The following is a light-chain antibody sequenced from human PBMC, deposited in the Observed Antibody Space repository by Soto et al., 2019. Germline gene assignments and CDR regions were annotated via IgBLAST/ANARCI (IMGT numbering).Light chain of an antibody. J-gene: IGLJ3*02. CDR2: G. Sequence: QSVLTQPPSVSGAPGQRVTISCTGSSSNIGAGYPVHWYQQLPGTAPKLLVAGNRPSGVPDRFSVSKSGASASLAITGLQAEDEADYYCAIWYSSTWVFGGGTKLTVL. CDR1: SSNIGAGYP. V-gene: IGLV1-40*01. CDR3: AIWYSSTWV.